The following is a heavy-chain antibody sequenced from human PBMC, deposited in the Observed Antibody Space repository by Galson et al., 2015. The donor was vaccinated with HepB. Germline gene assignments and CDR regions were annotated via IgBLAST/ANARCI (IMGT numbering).Heavy chain of an antibody. Sequence: SLRLSCAASGFTFSSYAMHWVRQAPGKGLEWVAVISYDGSNKYYADSVKGRFTISRDNSKNTLYLQMNSLRAEDTAVYYCARARDIVVVVAAQDGMDVWGQGTTVTVSS. CDR3: ARARDIVVVVAAQDGMDV. CDR1: GFTFSSYA. J-gene: IGHJ6*02. D-gene: IGHD2-15*01. V-gene: IGHV3-30-3*01. CDR2: ISYDGSNK.